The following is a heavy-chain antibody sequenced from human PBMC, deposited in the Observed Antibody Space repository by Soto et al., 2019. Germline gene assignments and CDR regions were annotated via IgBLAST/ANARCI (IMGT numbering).Heavy chain of an antibody. CDR1: GYTFSDYD. J-gene: IGHJ5*02. V-gene: IGHV1-8*01. D-gene: IGHD3-16*01. CDR2: MNPYSGNT. CDR3: ARGRFRRTWFDP. Sequence: QVQLVQSGAEVKKPGDSVKVSCKASGYTFSDYDINWVRQAAGQGLEWMGWMNPYSGNTGYAQKFQGRVTMTTDTAITTAYVELSSLTFEDTAIYYCARGRFRRTWFDPWGQGTLVTVSS.